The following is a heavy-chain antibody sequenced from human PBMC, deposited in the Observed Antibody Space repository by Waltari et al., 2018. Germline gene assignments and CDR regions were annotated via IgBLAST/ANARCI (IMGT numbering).Heavy chain of an antibody. J-gene: IGHJ3*02. CDR3: ARLYCSSTSCYIGNAFDI. Sequence: QVQLQESGPGLVKPSETLSLTCTVSGGSISSYYWSWIRQPAGKGLEWIGRIYTSGSTNYNPSLKSRVTMSVDTSKNQFSLKLSSVTAADTAVYYCARLYCSSTSCYIGNAFDIWGQGTMVTVSS. D-gene: IGHD2-2*02. CDR2: IYTSGST. CDR1: GGSISSYY. V-gene: IGHV4-4*07.